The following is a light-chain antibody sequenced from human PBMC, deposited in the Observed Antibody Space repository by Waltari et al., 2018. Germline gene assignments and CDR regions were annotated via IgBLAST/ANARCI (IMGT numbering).Light chain of an antibody. CDR3: QQYYSSPRT. CDR2: WAS. V-gene: IGKV4-1*01. J-gene: IGKJ1*01. CDR1: PSVLYSSNNKNY. Sequence: DIVMTQFPDSLAVSLGERATINCKSSPSVLYSSNNKNYLAWYQQKPGQPPKLLISWASTRESGVPDRFSGSGSGTDFTLTISSLQAEDVAVYYCQQYYSSPRTFGQGTKVEIK.